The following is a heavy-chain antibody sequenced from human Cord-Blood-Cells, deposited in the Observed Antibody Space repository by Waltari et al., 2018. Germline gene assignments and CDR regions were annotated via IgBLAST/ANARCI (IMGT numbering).Heavy chain of an antibody. V-gene: IGHV5-10-1*01. CDR2: IVPTDSYT. CDR3: ARDGGGDY. D-gene: IGHD3-10*01. Sequence: EVQLVQSGAEVKKPGESLRISCKGSGYSFTSYWISWVRQMRGKGLEGMGRIVPTDSYTSSSPSFQGHVTISADKSISTAYLQWSSLKASDTAMYYCARDGGGDYWGQGTLVTVSS. CDR1: GYSFTSYW. J-gene: IGHJ4*02.